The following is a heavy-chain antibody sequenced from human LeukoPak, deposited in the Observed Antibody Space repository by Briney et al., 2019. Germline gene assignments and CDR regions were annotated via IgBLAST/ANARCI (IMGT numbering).Heavy chain of an antibody. CDR2: ISSSSSHI. CDR3: ARDSGYCSSTSCYTVYFDY. J-gene: IGHJ4*02. V-gene: IGHV3-21*01. CDR1: GFTFSSYS. Sequence: GGSLRLSCAASGFTFSSYSMNWVRQAPGKGLEWVSSISSSSSHIYYADSVKGRFTISRDNAKNSLYLQMNSLRAEDTAVYYCARDSGYCSSTSCYTVYFDYWGQGTLVTVSS. D-gene: IGHD2-2*02.